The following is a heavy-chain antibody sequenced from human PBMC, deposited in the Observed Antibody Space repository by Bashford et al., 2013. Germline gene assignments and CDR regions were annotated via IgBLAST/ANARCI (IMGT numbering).Heavy chain of an antibody. Sequence: GSLETLLCSLWILLRAVLACTGSARLPGKGLEWVAIVSHDGTHIHYSDSVRGRFTISRDNSKNTLYLQMSSLRPEDTAVYYCAKGCSGGTACYYLDYWGQGTLVTVSS. D-gene: IGHD2-15*01. V-gene: IGHV3-30*18. CDR3: AKGCSGGTACYYLDY. CDR1: ILLRAVLA. J-gene: IGHJ4*02. CDR2: VSHDGTHI.